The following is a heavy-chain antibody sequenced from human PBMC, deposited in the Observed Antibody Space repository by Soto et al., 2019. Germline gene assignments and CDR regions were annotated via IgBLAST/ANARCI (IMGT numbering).Heavy chain of an antibody. D-gene: IGHD7-27*01. CDR2: INHSGST. Sequence: SETLSLTCAVYGESFSGYYWSWIRQPPGKGLEWIGEINHSGSTNYNPSLKSRVTISIDTSKNQFSLKLSSVTAADTAVYYCARGWGRIFDYWGQGTLVTVS. CDR1: GESFSGYY. J-gene: IGHJ4*02. V-gene: IGHV4-34*01. CDR3: ARGWGRIFDY.